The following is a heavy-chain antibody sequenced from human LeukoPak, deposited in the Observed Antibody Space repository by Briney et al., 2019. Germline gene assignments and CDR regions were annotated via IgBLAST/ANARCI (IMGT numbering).Heavy chain of an antibody. J-gene: IGHJ4*02. D-gene: IGHD4-23*01. Sequence: SETLSLTCTVSGGSISSYYWSWIRQPPGKGLEWIGYIYYSGSTNYNPSLKSRVTISVDTSKNQFSLKLSSVTAADTAVYYCARDTSRVGTPGFDYWGQGTLVTVSS. CDR3: ARDTSRVGTPGFDY. V-gene: IGHV4-59*01. CDR1: GGSISSYY. CDR2: IYYSGST.